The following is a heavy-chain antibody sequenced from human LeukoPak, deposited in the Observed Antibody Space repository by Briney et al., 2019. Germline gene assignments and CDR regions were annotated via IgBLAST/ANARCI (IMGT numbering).Heavy chain of an antibody. CDR1: GITLSNYG. V-gene: IGHV3-23*01. J-gene: IGHJ4*02. CDR2: ISDSAGKT. CDR3: AKRGVVIRVILVGFHKEAYYFDS. D-gene: IGHD3-22*01. Sequence: GGSLRLSCAVSGITLSNYGVSWVRQAPGKGLEWVAGISDSAGKTNYADSVKGRFTISRDSPKNTLYLQMNSLRAENTAVYFCAKRGVVIRVILVGFHKEAYYFDSWGQGALVTVSS.